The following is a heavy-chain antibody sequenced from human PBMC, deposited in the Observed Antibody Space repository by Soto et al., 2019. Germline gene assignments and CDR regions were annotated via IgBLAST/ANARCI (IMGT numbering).Heavy chain of an antibody. CDR1: GDSVSSNSAG. CDR3: ARGSWDDVSGHYYMDV. V-gene: IGHV6-1*01. Sequence: QVQLQQSGPGLVKPSQTLSLTCDISGDSVSSNSAGWNWIRQTPSRGLEWLGRTYYRSKWYNNYAVSVKSRVSVNTDTAKNQCSLQLNSVTPEDTAVYYCARGSWDDVSGHYYMDVWGKGTTVTVSS. D-gene: IGHD1-1*01. CDR2: TYYRSKWYN. J-gene: IGHJ6*03.